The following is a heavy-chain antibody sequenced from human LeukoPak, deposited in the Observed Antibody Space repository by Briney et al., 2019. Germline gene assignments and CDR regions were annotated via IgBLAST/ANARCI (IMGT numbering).Heavy chain of an antibody. CDR2: INHSGST. CDR1: GGSFSGYY. CDR3: ANYDNVWGSYRYPY. D-gene: IGHD3-16*02. Sequence: RPSETLSLTCAVYGGSFSGYYWSWIRQPPGKGLEWIGEINHSGSTNYNPSLKSRVTISVDTSKNQFSLKLSSVTAADTAVYYCANYDNVWGSYRYPYWGQGTLVTVSS. J-gene: IGHJ4*02. V-gene: IGHV4-34*01.